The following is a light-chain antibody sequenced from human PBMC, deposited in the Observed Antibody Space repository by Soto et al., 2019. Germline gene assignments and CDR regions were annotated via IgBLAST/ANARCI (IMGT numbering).Light chain of an antibody. V-gene: IGKV1-5*01. J-gene: IGKJ1*01. CDR1: QSISSW. CDR2: DAS. Sequence: DIQMTQSPSTLSVSVGDRATITCRASQSISSWLAWYQQKPGKAPKLLIYDASSLQSGVPSRFSGSGSGTEFTLTISSLQPDDFATYYCQQYNSYSWTFGQGTKVDIK. CDR3: QQYNSYSWT.